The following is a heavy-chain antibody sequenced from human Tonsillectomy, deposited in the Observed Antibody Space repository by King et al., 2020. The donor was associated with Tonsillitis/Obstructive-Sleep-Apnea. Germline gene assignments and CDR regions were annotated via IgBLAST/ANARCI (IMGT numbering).Heavy chain of an antibody. CDR2: IWFDGNNK. CDR1: GFTFSSYG. Sequence: VQLVESGGGVVQPGRSLRLSCAASGFTFSSYGMHWVRQAPGKGLEWVAVIWFDGNNKNYEDSVKGRFTVSRENSNNTLYLQMNSLRAEDTAVYYCARSSRLVRVVVPTAIDYWGQGTLVTVSS. J-gene: IGHJ4*02. CDR3: ARSSRLVRVVVPTAIDY. D-gene: IGHD2-2*02. V-gene: IGHV3-33*01.